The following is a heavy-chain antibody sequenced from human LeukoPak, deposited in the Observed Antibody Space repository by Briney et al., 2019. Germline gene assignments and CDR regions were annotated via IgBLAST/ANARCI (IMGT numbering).Heavy chain of an antibody. Sequence: ASVKVSCKASGYTSTSYGISWVRQAPGQGLEWMGWISAYNGNTNYAQKLQGRVTMTTDTSTSTAYMELRSLRSDDTAVYYCARVHCSSTSCYGPSGYWGQGTLVTVSS. D-gene: IGHD2-2*01. CDR3: ARVHCSSTSCYGPSGY. V-gene: IGHV1-18*01. CDR2: ISAYNGNT. J-gene: IGHJ4*02. CDR1: GYTSTSYG.